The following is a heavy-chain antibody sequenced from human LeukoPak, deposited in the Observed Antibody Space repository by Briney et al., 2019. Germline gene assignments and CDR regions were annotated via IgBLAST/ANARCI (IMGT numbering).Heavy chain of an antibody. J-gene: IGHJ4*02. CDR2: IYTSGST. Sequence: SETLSLTCTVSGGSISSGSYYWSWIRQPAGKGLEWIGRIYTSGSTNYNPSLKSRVTISVDTSKNQFSLKLSSVTAADTAVYYCARDFAYYYDSSGYFGVSYYFDYWGQGTLVTVSS. D-gene: IGHD3-22*01. CDR3: ARDFAYYYDSSGYFGVSYYFDY. V-gene: IGHV4-61*02. CDR1: GGSISSGSYY.